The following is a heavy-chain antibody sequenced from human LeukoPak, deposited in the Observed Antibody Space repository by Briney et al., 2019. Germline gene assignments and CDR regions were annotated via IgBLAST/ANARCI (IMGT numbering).Heavy chain of an antibody. J-gene: IGHJ5*02. V-gene: IGHV1-18*01. CDR2: ISAYNGNT. CDR1: GYTFTSYG. Sequence: ASVKASCKASGYTFTSYGISRVRQAPGQGLEWMGWISAYNGNTNYAQKLQGRVTMTTDTSTSTAYMELRSLRSDDTAVYYCARVIAVALYWFDPWGQGTLVTVSS. D-gene: IGHD6-19*01. CDR3: ARVIAVALYWFDP.